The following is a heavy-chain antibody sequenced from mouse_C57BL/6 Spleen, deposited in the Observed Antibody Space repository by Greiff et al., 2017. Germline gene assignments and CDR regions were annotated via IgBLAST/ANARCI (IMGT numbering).Heavy chain of an antibody. D-gene: IGHD2-5*01. Sequence: EVKLMESGPELVKPGASVKIPCKASGYTFTDYNMDWVKQSHGKSLEWIGDINPNNGGTIYNQKFKGKATLTVDKSSSTAYMELRSLTSEDTAVYYCARSAYSNYVMDYWGQGTSVTASP. J-gene: IGHJ4*01. V-gene: IGHV1-18*01. CDR3: ARSAYSNYVMDY. CDR2: INPNNGGT. CDR1: GYTFTDYN.